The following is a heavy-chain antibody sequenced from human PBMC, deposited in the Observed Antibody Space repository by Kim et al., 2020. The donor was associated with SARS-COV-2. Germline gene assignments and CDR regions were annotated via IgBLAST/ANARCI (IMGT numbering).Heavy chain of an antibody. CDR1: GFTFSTYG. CDR2: ISWDGSHE. CDR3: AGDAGVNYFDY. Sequence: GGSLRLSCAASGFTFSTYGMHWVRQAPGKGLEWVAVISWDGSHENYADSVKGRFTISRDTPRNTLYLQMNSLRAEDTAVYYCAGDAGVNYFDYWGQGTLVTVSS. V-gene: IGHV3-33*01. J-gene: IGHJ4*02.